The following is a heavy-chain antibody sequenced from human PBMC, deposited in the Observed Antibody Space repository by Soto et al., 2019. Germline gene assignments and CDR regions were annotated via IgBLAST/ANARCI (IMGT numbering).Heavy chain of an antibody. CDR3: AKGYSSGWYYFDY. CDR1: GFTFSSYA. D-gene: IGHD6-19*01. J-gene: IGHJ4*02. V-gene: IGHV3-23*01. Sequence: GGSLRLSCAASGFTFSSYAMSWVRQAPGKGLEWVSAISCSGGSTYYADSVKGLFTISRDNSKNTLYLQMNSLRAEDTAVYYCAKGYSSGWYYFDYWGQGTLVTVSS. CDR2: ISCSGGST.